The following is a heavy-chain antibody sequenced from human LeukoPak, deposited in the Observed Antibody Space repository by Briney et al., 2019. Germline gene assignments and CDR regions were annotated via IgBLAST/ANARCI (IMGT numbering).Heavy chain of an antibody. V-gene: IGHV3-53*01. CDR2: IYSGGST. Sequence: PGGSLRLSCAASGFTVSSNYMSWVRQAPGKGLEWVSVIYSGGSTYYADSVKGRFTISRDNSKNTLYLQMNSLRAEDTAVYYCAREAPFWSGTKDYYYYMDVWGKGTTVTVSS. CDR3: AREAPFWSGTKDYYYYMDV. CDR1: GFTVSSNY. J-gene: IGHJ6*03. D-gene: IGHD3-3*01.